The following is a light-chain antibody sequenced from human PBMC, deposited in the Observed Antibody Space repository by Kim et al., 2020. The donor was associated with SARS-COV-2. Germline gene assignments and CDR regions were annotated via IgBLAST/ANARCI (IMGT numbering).Light chain of an antibody. V-gene: IGLV3-21*03. CDR1: NIGSRS. CDR3: QVWDSTTVNAV. CDR2: DDS. Sequence: SYELTQPPSVSVAPGKTANIACGGDNIGSRSVHWYRQKPGQAPVLVVHDDSDRPSGIPDRFSGSNSGNTATLTISRVEAGDEADYFCQVWDSTTVNAVFGGGTQLTVL. J-gene: IGLJ7*01.